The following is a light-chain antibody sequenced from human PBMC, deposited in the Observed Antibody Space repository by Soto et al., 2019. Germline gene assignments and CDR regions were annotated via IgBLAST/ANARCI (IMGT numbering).Light chain of an antibody. V-gene: IGLV3-21*02. CDR2: DDS. CDR3: QVWDSSSDDFYV. CDR1: NIGSKS. Sequence: SYELTQPPSVSVAPGQTASSTCGGNNIGSKSVHWYRQRPGQAPVLVVYDDSDRPSGIPERFSGSNSGNTATLTITRVEAGDEADYSCQVWDSSSDDFYVFGTGTTLTVL. J-gene: IGLJ1*01.